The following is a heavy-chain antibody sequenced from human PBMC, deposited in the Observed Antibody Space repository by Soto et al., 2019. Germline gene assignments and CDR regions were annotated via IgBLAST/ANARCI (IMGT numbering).Heavy chain of an antibody. CDR3: ARGGSYYGMDV. V-gene: IGHV1-69*02. CDR1: GGTFSSYT. Sequence: QVQLVQSGAEVKKPGSSVKVSCKASGGTFSSYTISWVRQAPGQGLEWMGRIIPILGIANYAQKFQGRVTITADKSTSTAYMELSSVRSEDTAVYYCARGGSYYGMDVWGQGTTVTVSS. CDR2: IIPILGIA. D-gene: IGHD3-16*01. J-gene: IGHJ6*02.